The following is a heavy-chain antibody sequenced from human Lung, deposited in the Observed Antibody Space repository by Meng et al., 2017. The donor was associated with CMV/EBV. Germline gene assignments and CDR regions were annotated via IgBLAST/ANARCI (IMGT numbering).Heavy chain of an antibody. V-gene: IGHV3-30-3*01. D-gene: IGHD2-2*01. Sequence: SXKISXAASGFTFRSHAIHWVRQAPGKGLEWVAFISYDGSNKYYPDSVKGRFTISRDNSKYTLYLQMNSLRPEDTAIYYCARGGMGHEYHFDYWGQGTXVTVSS. J-gene: IGHJ4*02. CDR3: ARGGMGHEYHFDY. CDR1: GFTFRSHA. CDR2: ISYDGSNK.